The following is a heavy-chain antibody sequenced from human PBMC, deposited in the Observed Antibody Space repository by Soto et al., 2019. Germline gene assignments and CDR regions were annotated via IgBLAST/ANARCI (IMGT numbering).Heavy chain of an antibody. V-gene: IGHV3-7*03. CDR3: ARVRCTTSDCFHDY. CDR2: IKPDGSGE. D-gene: IGHD2-21*02. CDR1: GFTSSTYW. J-gene: IGHJ4*02. Sequence: GGSLRLSCAASGFTSSTYWMSWVRQAPGKGLEWVANIKPDGSGEYYMDSVKGRFTISRDNAKNSLYLQMNSLRVEDTAMYYCARVRCTTSDCFHDYWGQGTLVTVSS.